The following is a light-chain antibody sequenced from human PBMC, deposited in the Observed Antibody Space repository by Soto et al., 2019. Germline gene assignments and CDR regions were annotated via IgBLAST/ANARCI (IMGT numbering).Light chain of an antibody. J-gene: IGLJ2*01. V-gene: IGLV3-1*01. CDR3: QAWDSRSVV. CDR1: KLGDKY. CDR2: QDN. Sequence: SYELTQPPSESVSPGQTASITCSGNKLGDKYACWYQQKPGQSPVLVIYQDNKRPSGIPERFSGSNSGNTATLTISGTQALDEADYYCQAWDSRSVVFGGGTKLTVL.